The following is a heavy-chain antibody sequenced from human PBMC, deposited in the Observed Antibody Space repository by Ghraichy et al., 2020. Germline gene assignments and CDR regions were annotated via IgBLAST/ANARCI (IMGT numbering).Heavy chain of an antibody. Sequence: GGSLRLSCAASGFTFSSYWMNWVRQAPGKGLEWVSNINHDGGETDYADSVKGRFTISRDNAKNSLYLHMNSLSAEDTAVYYCARIDGDFRSGYLASSCFYGMEDWGQVTTVNVAS. CDR3: ARIDGDFRSGYLASSCFYGMED. CDR1: GFTFSSYW. CDR2: INHDGGET. J-gene: IGHJ6*02. D-gene: IGHD3-3*01. V-gene: IGHV3-7*01.